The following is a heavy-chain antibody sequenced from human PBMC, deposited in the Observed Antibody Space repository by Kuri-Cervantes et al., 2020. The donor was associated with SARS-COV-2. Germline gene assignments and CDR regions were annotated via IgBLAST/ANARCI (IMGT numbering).Heavy chain of an antibody. J-gene: IGHJ5*02. Sequence: SETLSPTCTVSGGSISSYYWSWIRQPPGKGLEWIGGVYYGVSTYYNPSLKSRVTISIDTSKNQFSLKLSSVTAADTAVYYCVKGGARITNSGVVIANWFDPWGQGTLVTVSS. D-gene: IGHD3-3*01. V-gene: IGHV4-59*04. CDR1: GGSISSYY. CDR2: VYYGVST. CDR3: VKGGARITNSGVVIANWFDP.